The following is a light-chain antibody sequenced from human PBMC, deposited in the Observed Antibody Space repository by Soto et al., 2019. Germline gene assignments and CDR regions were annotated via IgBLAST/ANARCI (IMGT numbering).Light chain of an antibody. J-gene: IGKJ1*01. CDR1: QSVSRN. V-gene: IGKV3-15*01. Sequence: EIVMTQSPATLSVSPGGSATPSCRASQSVSRNLAWYQQKPGQAPRLVIYGASTRASGIPARFSGSGSGTEFTLTISSLQSEDFALYYCQQYTNWPPWTFGQGTKVEIK. CDR3: QQYTNWPPWT. CDR2: GAS.